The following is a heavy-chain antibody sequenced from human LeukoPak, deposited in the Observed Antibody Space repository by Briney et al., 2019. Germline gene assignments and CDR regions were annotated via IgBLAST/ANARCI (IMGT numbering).Heavy chain of an antibody. CDR3: ARVYYYYDSSGILTLYFDY. CDR1: GYTFTSYY. Sequence: ASVKVSCKTSGYTFTSYYMHWVRQAPGQGLEWMGWVSPTSGGTNYAQKFQGRVTMTRDTSISTAYMELSRLSSDDTAVYYCARVYYYYDSSGILTLYFDYWGQGTLVTVSS. D-gene: IGHD3-22*01. V-gene: IGHV1-2*02. J-gene: IGHJ4*02. CDR2: VSPTSGGT.